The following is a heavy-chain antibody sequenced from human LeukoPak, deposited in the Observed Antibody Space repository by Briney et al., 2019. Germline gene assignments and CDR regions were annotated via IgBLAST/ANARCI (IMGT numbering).Heavy chain of an antibody. J-gene: IGHJ4*02. CDR2: IKEDGSEK. CDR3: ARGPLVTYYFDY. V-gene: IGHV3-7*04. CDR1: GFLFSRYW. Sequence: GGSLRLSCAASGFLFSRYWMSWVRQAPGKGLEWVANIKEDGSEKYYVESMKGRFTISRDNVKNSLYLQMNSLRAEDTAVYYCARGPLVTYYFDYWGQGTLVTVSS.